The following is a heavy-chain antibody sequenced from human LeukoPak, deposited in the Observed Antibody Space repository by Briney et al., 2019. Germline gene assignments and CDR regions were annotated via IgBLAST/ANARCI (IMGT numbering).Heavy chain of an antibody. CDR3: ARSMYCGGDCYYYFDY. D-gene: IGHD2-21*02. Sequence: GGSLRLSCAASGFTFSSYTMNWVRQAPGKGLEWVSLISSSSSYIYYADSVKGRFTISRDNAKNTLYLQMNSLRADDTAVYYCARSMYCGGDCYYYFDYWGQGTLVTVAS. V-gene: IGHV3-21*01. CDR2: ISSSSSYI. J-gene: IGHJ4*02. CDR1: GFTFSSYT.